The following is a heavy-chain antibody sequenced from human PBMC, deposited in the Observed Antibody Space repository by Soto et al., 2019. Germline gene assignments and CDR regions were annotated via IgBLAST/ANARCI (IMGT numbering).Heavy chain of an antibody. CDR3: ARDQAAAGDYYYYYGMDV. Sequence: GGSLRLSCAASGFTFSSYAMHWVRQAPGKGLEWVAVISYDGSNKYYADSVKGRFTISRDNSKNTLYLQMNSLRAEDTAVYYRARDQAAAGDYYYYYGMDVWGQGTTVTVSS. V-gene: IGHV3-30-3*01. CDR2: ISYDGSNK. CDR1: GFTFSSYA. J-gene: IGHJ6*02. D-gene: IGHD6-13*01.